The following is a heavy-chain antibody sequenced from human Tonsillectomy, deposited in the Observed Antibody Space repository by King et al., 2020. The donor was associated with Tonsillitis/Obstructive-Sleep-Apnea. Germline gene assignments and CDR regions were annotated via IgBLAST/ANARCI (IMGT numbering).Heavy chain of an antibody. CDR2: IKQYGSEK. V-gene: IGHV3-7*04. CDR1: GFTFSSYW. J-gene: IGHJ4*02. CDR3: ARVRGSGCLDY. Sequence: VQLVESGGGLVQPGGSLRLSCAASGFTFSSYWMRWVRQVPGKRLEWVANIKQYGSEKNSVDSVKGRFTISGDNAKNSLYLQMNSLRAVDTAVYYCARVRGSGCLDYWGQGTLVTVSS. D-gene: IGHD6-19*01.